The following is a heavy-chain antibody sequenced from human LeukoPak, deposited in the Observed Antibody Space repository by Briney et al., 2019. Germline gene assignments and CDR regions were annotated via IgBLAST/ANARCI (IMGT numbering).Heavy chain of an antibody. CDR3: AREVNYDFWSGYDVFDP. J-gene: IGHJ5*02. V-gene: IGHV3-7*01. CDR2: IKQDGSEK. CDR1: GFTFSNDW. D-gene: IGHD3-3*01. Sequence: GGSLRLSCVASGFTFSNDWMSWVRQAPGKGLEWVANIKQDGSEKYYVDSVKGRFTISRDNAKNSLYLQMNSLRAEDTAVYYCAREVNYDFWSGYDVFDPWGQGTLVTVSS.